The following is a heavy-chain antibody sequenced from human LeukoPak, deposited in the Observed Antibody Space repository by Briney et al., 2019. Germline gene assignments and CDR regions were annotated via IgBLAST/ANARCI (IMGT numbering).Heavy chain of an antibody. D-gene: IGHD1-1*01. Sequence: GGSLRLSCAASGFTFSSYSMNWVRQAPGKGLEWVSSISSSSSTYIYYADSVKGRFTISRDDAKNSLYLQMNSLRAEDTAVYYCARDHEQVVQLDAFDIWGQGTMVTVSS. CDR1: GFTFSSYS. CDR3: ARDHEQVVQLDAFDI. V-gene: IGHV3-21*01. CDR2: ISSSSSTYI. J-gene: IGHJ3*02.